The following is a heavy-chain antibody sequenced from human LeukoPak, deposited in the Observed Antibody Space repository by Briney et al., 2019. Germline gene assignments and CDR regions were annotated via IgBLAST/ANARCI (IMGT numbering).Heavy chain of an antibody. V-gene: IGHV1-2*02. Sequence: ASVKVSCRASGYTFIDYYIHWVRQAPGQGLEWMGWINPNSGGTNYAQKFQGRVTMTRDTSISTAYMELSRLRSDDTAVYYCANKLRGANNWFDPWGQGTLVTVSS. J-gene: IGHJ5*02. D-gene: IGHD1-26*01. CDR1: GYTFIDYY. CDR3: ANKLRGANNWFDP. CDR2: INPNSGGT.